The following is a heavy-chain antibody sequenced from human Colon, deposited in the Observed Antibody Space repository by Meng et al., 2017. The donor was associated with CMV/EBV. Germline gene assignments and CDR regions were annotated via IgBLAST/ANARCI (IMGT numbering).Heavy chain of an antibody. Sequence: GSLRLSCAVYVGSFSDYYWSWIRQPPGKGLEWIGEINHSGSTNYNPSLKSRVTISVDTSKNQFSLKLSSVTAADTAVYYCARARIAARFPDYWGQGTLVTVSS. CDR3: ARARIAARFPDY. D-gene: IGHD6-6*01. CDR2: INHSGST. V-gene: IGHV4-34*01. CDR1: VGSFSDYY. J-gene: IGHJ4*02.